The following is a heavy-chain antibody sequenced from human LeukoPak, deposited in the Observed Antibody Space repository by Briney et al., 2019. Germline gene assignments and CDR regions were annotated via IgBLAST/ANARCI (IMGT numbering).Heavy chain of an antibody. D-gene: IGHD3-22*01. CDR2: LNPSSGRT. Sequence: ASVKVSCKASGYSFNTYYMRWVRQAPGQGLEWMGILNPSSGRTSSAQKFQDRVTMTRDTSTSTVYMELSSLRSEDTAVYYCARESESSFQGLSGYWGQGTLVTVSS. J-gene: IGHJ4*02. V-gene: IGHV1-46*02. CDR3: ARESESSFQGLSGY. CDR1: GYSFNTYY.